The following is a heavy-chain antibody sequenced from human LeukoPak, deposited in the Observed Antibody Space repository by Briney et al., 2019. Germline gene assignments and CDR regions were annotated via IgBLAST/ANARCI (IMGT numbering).Heavy chain of an antibody. CDR1: GYSISSGYY. D-gene: IGHD1-26*01. CDR2: IYHSGST. CDR3: ARELGSVVQIYYFDY. V-gene: IGHV4-38-2*02. Sequence: PSETLSLTCTVSGYSISSGYYWGWIRQPPGKGLEWIGSIYHSGSTYYNPSLKSRVTISVDTSKDQFSLKLSSVTAADTAVYYCARELGSVVQIYYFDYWGQGTLVTVSS. J-gene: IGHJ4*02.